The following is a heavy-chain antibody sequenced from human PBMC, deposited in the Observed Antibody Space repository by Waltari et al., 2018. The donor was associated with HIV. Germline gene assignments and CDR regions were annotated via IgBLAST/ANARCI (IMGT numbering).Heavy chain of an antibody. CDR3: AKVHFSFWTPNSNDRWLDS. J-gene: IGHJ5*01. CDR2: VYLGDSET. V-gene: IGHV5-51*01. Sequence: EVELVQSGAEVKKPGESLKISCQGSGYTLTNYWIAWVRQMPGKGLEWMGIVYLGDSETKYSPSVEGHVFMSADKSTTTAYLQWFSLKASDTGMYFCAKVHFSFWTPNSNDRWLDSWGQGTQVVVSS. D-gene: IGHD1-1*01. CDR1: GYTLTNYW.